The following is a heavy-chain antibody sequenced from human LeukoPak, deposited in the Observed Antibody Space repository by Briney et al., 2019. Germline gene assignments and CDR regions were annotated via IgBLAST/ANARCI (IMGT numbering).Heavy chain of an antibody. V-gene: IGHV3-11*04. CDR3: AELGITMIGGV. CDR1: GYTFSDYS. CDR2: ISSSGSTI. J-gene: IGHJ6*04. D-gene: IGHD3-10*02. Sequence: PGRSLRLSCTASGYTFSDYSMSWFRQAPGKGLEWVSYISSSGSTIYYADSVKGRFTISRDNAKNSLYLQMNSLRAEDTAVYYCAELGITMIGGVWGKGTTVTISS.